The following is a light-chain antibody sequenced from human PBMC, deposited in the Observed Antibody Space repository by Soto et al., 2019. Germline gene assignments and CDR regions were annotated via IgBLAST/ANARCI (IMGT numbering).Light chain of an antibody. CDR1: QSVSNS. J-gene: IGKJ5*01. CDR3: QQRSNWPLT. Sequence: EIVLTHSLVTLSLSPCERATLSFSASQSVSNSLAWYQQRPGRAPRLLIYGASSRATGIPDRFSGSGSGTDFHLTLSRLEPEDFGVYYCQQRSNWPLTFGQGTRLEI. CDR2: GAS. V-gene: IGKV3D-20*02.